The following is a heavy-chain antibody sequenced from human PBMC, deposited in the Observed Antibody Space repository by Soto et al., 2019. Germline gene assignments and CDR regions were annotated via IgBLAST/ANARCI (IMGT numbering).Heavy chain of an antibody. Sequence: GGSLRLSCAASGFTFITQAMSWVRQAPGKGLEWVSRVSYNGDTTSYADSVKGRFTISRDNSKNTLYLQMNSLRAEDTAVYYCAKARCGGSCYYAMDVWGQGTTVTVSS. V-gene: IGHV3-23*01. D-gene: IGHD2-15*01. CDR3: AKARCGGSCYYAMDV. J-gene: IGHJ6*02. CDR1: GFTFITQA. CDR2: VSYNGDTT.